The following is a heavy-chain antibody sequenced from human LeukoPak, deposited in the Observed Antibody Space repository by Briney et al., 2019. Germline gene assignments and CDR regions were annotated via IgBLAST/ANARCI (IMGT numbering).Heavy chain of an antibody. J-gene: IGHJ1*01. CDR3: ARDGHYDILTGYFQD. Sequence: GGSLRLSCAASGFTFSSYSVDWVRQAPGKGLEWVSYISSSSSTIYYVESVKGRFTISRDNAKNSLYLQMNSLRAEDTAVYYCARDGHYDILTGYFQDWGQGTLVTVSS. D-gene: IGHD3-9*01. CDR2: ISSSSSTI. CDR1: GFTFSSYS. V-gene: IGHV3-48*01.